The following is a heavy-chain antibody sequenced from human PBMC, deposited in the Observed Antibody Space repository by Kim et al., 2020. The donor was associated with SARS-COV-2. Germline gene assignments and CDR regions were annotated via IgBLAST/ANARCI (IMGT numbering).Heavy chain of an antibody. CDR3: ARAPVGPADY. J-gene: IGHJ4*02. V-gene: IGHV3-11*04. D-gene: IGHD3-3*01. CDR2: TL. Sequence: TLSYADSVKSRFTISMDNAKNSLFLQVTGLNAEDTAVYYCARAPVGPADYWGQGTLVTVSS.